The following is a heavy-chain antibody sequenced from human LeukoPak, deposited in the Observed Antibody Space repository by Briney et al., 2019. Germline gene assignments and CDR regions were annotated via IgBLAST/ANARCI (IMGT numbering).Heavy chain of an antibody. CDR3: AKNLGKLGYYYYGMDV. J-gene: IGHJ6*02. Sequence: GGSLRLSCAASGFTVSSNYMSWVRQAPGKGLEWVSVIYSGGSTYYADSVKGRFTISRHNSKNTLYLQMNSLRAEDTAVYYCAKNLGKLGYYYYGMDVWGQGTTVTVSS. V-gene: IGHV3-53*01. CDR1: GFTVSSNY. CDR2: IYSGGST. D-gene: IGHD4-23*01.